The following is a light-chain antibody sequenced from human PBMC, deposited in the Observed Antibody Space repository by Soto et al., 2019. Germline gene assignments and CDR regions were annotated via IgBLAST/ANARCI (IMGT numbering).Light chain of an antibody. CDR3: QQYGSSAFT. CDR2: GAS. V-gene: IGKV3-20*01. J-gene: IGKJ3*01. CDR1: QSVSSNY. Sequence: EIVLTQSPGTLSLSPGEGATLSCRASQSVSSNYLAWYQQKHGQAPRLLIYGASSRATGIPDRFSGSASGTDFTLTISRLEPEDFAVYYCQQYGSSAFTFGPGTKVYIK.